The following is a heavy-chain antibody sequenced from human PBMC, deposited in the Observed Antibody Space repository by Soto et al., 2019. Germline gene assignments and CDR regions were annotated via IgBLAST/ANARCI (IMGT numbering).Heavy chain of an antibody. Sequence: SVKVSCKASGGTFSSYAISWVRQAPGQGLEWMGGIIPIFGTANYAQKFQGRVTITADESTSTAYMELSSLRSEDTAVYYCAKDDSSTSCYINGMDVWGQGTMVTVSS. CDR2: IIPIFGTA. J-gene: IGHJ6*02. CDR3: AKDDSSTSCYINGMDV. V-gene: IGHV1-69*13. CDR1: GGTFSSYA. D-gene: IGHD2-2*02.